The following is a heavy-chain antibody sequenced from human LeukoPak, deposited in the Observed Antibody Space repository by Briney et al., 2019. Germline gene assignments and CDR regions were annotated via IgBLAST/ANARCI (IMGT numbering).Heavy chain of an antibody. V-gene: IGHV3-23*01. J-gene: IGHJ4*02. Sequence: PGGSLRLSCVASGFTFEKYVMNWVRQAPGKGLEWLATIYGSGVSISYADSVKGRFTISRDNSNNTLYLQMNSLRVEDTAMYFCAKDLGWELPAEAYWGQGILVTVSP. CDR3: AKDLGWELPAEAY. CDR2: IYGSGVSI. D-gene: IGHD1-26*01. CDR1: GFTFEKYV.